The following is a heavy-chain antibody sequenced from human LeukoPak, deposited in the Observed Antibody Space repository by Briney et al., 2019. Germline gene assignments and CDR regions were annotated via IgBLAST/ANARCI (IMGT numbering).Heavy chain of an antibody. Sequence: GASVKVSCKVSGYTLTELSMHWVRQAPGKGLEWMGGFDPEDGETIYAQKFQGRVTMTEDTSTDTAYMELSSLTSDDAAVYYCVTALSAAAGSVYWGQGTLVTVSS. V-gene: IGHV1-24*01. CDR1: GYTLTELS. D-gene: IGHD6-13*01. CDR2: FDPEDGET. J-gene: IGHJ4*02. CDR3: VTALSAAAGSVY.